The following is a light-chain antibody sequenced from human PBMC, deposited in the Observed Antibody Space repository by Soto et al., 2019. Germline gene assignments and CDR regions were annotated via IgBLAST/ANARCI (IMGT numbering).Light chain of an antibody. CDR3: QQYGSSPST. J-gene: IGKJ4*01. Sequence: EIVLTQSPGTLSLSPGERATLFCRASQSVSSSYLAWYQQKPGQAPRLFIYGASSRATGIPDRFSGSGSGTDFTLNISRLEPEDFAVYYCQQYGSSPSTFGGGTKVEIK. V-gene: IGKV3-20*01. CDR2: GAS. CDR1: QSVSSSY.